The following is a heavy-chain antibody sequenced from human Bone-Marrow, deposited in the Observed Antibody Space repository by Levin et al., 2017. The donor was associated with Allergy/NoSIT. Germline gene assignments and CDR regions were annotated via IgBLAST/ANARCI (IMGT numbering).Heavy chain of an antibody. Sequence: GGSLRLSCKGSEYTFSNYWIGWVRQMPGKGLEWMGIIWPGDSDTRYSPSFQGQVTISADKSISTAYLQWSSLEASDTAIYYCARLYCSGGSCYGGAFDIWGQGTMVTVSS. CDR2: IWPGDSDT. CDR3: ARLYCSGGSCYGGAFDI. V-gene: IGHV5-51*01. J-gene: IGHJ3*02. CDR1: EYTFSNYW. D-gene: IGHD2-15*01.